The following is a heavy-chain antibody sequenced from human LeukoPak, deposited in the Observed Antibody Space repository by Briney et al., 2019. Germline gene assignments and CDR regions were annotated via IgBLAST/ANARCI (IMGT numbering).Heavy chain of an antibody. CDR3: AKPIAASRNYFDY. CDR1: GFDFSSYG. D-gene: IGHD6-25*01. J-gene: IGHJ4*02. V-gene: IGHV3-30*18. Sequence: GGSLRLSCAASGFDFSSYGMHWVRQAPGKGLEWVAVISYDGSNKYYADSVKGRFTISRDNSKNTLYLQMNSLRAEDTAVYYCAKPIAASRNYFDYWGQGTLVTVSS. CDR2: ISYDGSNK.